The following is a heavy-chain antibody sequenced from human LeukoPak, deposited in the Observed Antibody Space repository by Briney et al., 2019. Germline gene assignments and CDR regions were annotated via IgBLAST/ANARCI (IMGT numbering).Heavy chain of an antibody. CDR3: ARGSDYTNSPSY. J-gene: IGHJ4*02. D-gene: IGHD4-11*01. CDR1: GDSISSYY. V-gene: IGHV4-59*01. CDR2: FYYSGST. Sequence: SSETLSLTCTVSGDSISSYYWSWIRQPPGKGLQWIGCFYYSGSTNYNPSLKSRVTISVDTSKNQVSLKLNSVTAADTAVYYCARGSDYTNSPSYWGQGLLVTVSS.